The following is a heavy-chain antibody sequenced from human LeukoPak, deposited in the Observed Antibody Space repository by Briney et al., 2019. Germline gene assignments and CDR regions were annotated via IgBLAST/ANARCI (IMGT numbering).Heavy chain of an antibody. Sequence: GGSLRLSCAASGFTVSSCYMSWVRQAPGKGLEWLSVIYSGGSTSYADSVKGRFAISRDDSKNTLYLQMSSLRAEDTAVYYCAGGTGGYSYCYYYWGQGTLVTVSS. CDR3: AGGTGGYSYCYYY. D-gene: IGHD5-18*01. J-gene: IGHJ4*02. V-gene: IGHV3-53*01. CDR2: IYSGGST. CDR1: GFTVSSCY.